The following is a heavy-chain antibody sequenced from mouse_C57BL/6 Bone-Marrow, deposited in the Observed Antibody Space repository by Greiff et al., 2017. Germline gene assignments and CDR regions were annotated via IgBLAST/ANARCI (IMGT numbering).Heavy chain of an antibody. CDR2: ISSGGSYT. Sequence: EVKLVESGGDLVKPGGSLKLSCAASGFTFSSYGMSWVRQTPDKRLEWVATISSGGSYTYSPDSVKGRFTISRDNAKNTLYLQMSSLKSEDTAMYYCARRGTTVVARSMDYWGQGTSVTVSS. CDR1: GFTFSSYG. J-gene: IGHJ4*01. CDR3: ARRGTTVVARSMDY. V-gene: IGHV5-6*02. D-gene: IGHD1-1*01.